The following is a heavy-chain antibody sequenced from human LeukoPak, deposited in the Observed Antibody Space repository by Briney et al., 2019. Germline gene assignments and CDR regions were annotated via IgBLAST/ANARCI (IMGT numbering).Heavy chain of an antibody. CDR2: IKQDGSEK. D-gene: IGHD6-6*01. Sequence: GGSLRLSCAASGFTFSSYWMSWVRQAPGKGLEWVANIKQDGSEKYYVDSVKGRFTISRDKAKNSLYLQMNSLRAEDTAVYYCARVSWYSSSSRYFDYWGQGTLVTVSS. V-gene: IGHV3-7*04. CDR3: ARVSWYSSSSRYFDY. CDR1: GFTFSSYW. J-gene: IGHJ4*02.